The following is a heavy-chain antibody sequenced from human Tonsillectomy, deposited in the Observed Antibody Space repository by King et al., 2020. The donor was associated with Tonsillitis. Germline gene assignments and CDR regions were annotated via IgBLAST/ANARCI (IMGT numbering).Heavy chain of an antibody. V-gene: IGHV2-5*01. D-gene: IGHD2-2*01. CDR1: GFSLSPSGVR. CDR3: AHRLSLGGTRTSCCAFDI. Sequence: ITLQESGPTLVKPTQTLTLTCTFSGFSLSPSGVRVGWIRQPPGKALECRALIYWNDDKRYSPSLKSRLTITKDTSNTQVVLTLTNMDPVDTATSYCAHRLSLGGTRTSCCAFDIWGQGTMVTVSS. CDR2: IYWNDDK. J-gene: IGHJ3*02.